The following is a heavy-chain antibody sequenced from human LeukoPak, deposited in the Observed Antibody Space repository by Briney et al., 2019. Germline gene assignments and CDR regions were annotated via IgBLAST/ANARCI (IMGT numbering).Heavy chain of an antibody. D-gene: IGHD3-22*01. CDR3: VRESEYDHSASFDY. J-gene: IGHJ4*02. V-gene: IGHV3-30-3*01. Sequence: GGSLRLSCAASGFTFTVYLIHWVRQAPGKGLEWVAVMSSDGNAMFYADSVKGRFTISRDNSKNTLYLQMNSLRAEDTAVYYCVRESEYDHSASFDYWGQGTLVTVSS. CDR2: MSSDGNAM. CDR1: GFTFTVYL.